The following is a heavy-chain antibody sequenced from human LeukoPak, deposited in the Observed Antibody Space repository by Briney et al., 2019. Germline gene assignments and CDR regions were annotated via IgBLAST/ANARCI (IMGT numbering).Heavy chain of an antibody. V-gene: IGHV3-7*01. J-gene: IGHJ4*02. CDR3: ARDLRQWLVGPYFDY. CDR1: GFTFSSYW. D-gene: IGHD6-19*01. Sequence: GGSLRLSCAASGFTFSSYWMSWVRQAPEKGLEWVAYIKQDGSEKYYVDSVKGRFTISRDNAKNSLYLQMYSLRAEDTAVYYCARDLRQWLVGPYFDYWGQGTLVTVSS. CDR2: IKQDGSEK.